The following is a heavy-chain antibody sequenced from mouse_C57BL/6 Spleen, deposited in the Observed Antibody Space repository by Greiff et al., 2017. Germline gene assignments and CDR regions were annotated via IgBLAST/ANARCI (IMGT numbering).Heavy chain of an antibody. D-gene: IGHD2-5*01. J-gene: IGHJ4*01. Sequence: VQRVESGPGLVQPSQSLSITCTVSGFSLTSYGVHWVRQSPGKGLEWLGVIWSGGSTDYNAAFISRLSISKDNSKSQVFFKMNSLQADDTAIYYCASPYYSNYGAMDYWGQGTSVTVSS. CDR3: ASPYYSNYGAMDY. CDR1: GFSLTSYG. CDR2: IWSGGST. V-gene: IGHV2-2*01.